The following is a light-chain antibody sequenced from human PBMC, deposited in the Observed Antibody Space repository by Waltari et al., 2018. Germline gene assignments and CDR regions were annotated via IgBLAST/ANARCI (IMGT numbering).Light chain of an antibody. CDR3: MQARQTPWT. CDR2: LIS. V-gene: IGKV2-28*01. J-gene: IGKJ1*01. Sequence: DIVMTQSPLSLSVTPGEPASISCKSSQSLLHGSGNTFLDWYLQKPGQSPQLLIYLISNRASGVPDRFSGSGSGTDCTLKISRVEVEDVGVYFCMQARQTPWTFGQGTKVEIK. CDR1: QSLLHGSGNTF.